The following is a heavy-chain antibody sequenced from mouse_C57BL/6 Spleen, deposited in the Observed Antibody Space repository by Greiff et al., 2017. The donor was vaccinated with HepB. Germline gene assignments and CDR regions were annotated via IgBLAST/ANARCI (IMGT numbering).Heavy chain of an antibody. CDR2: IDPSDSET. D-gene: IGHD2-5*01. Sequence: QVQLQQPGAELVRPGSSVKLSCKASGYTFTSYWMHWVKQRPIQGLEWIGNIDPSDSETHYNQKFKDKATLTVDKSSSTAYMQLSSLTSEDSAVYYCARVAYSNYFDYWGQGTTLTVSS. J-gene: IGHJ2*01. V-gene: IGHV1-52*01. CDR1: GYTFTSYW. CDR3: ARVAYSNYFDY.